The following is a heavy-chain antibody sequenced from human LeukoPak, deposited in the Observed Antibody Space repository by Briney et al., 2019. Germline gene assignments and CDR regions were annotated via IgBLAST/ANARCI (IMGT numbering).Heavy chain of an antibody. CDR3: ARDSFETDIDY. V-gene: IGHV3-7*01. Sequence: GGSLRLSCAVSGFTFSSYLMSWVRQAPGKGLEWVGNIKEDGSEKYYVDSVKGRFTISRDNAKNSLYLQMNSLRAEDTAVYYCARDSFETDIDYWGQGTLVTVSS. CDR2: IKEDGSEK. CDR1: GFTFSSYL. D-gene: IGHD1-14*01. J-gene: IGHJ4*02.